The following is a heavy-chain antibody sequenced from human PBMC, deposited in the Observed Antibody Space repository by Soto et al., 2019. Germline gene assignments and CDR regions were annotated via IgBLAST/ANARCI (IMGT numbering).Heavy chain of an antibody. D-gene: IGHD6-19*01. J-gene: IGHJ4*02. CDR3: ARVGGWFPVFDY. Sequence: GGSLRLSXIASGFTFDDHAMHWVRQAPGKGLEWVSGISWNSGYIGYADSVKGRFTISRDNAKNSVHLQMNSLRAEDTAVYYCARVGGWFPVFDYWGQGTLVTVSS. V-gene: IGHV3-9*01. CDR2: ISWNSGYI. CDR1: GFTFDDHA.